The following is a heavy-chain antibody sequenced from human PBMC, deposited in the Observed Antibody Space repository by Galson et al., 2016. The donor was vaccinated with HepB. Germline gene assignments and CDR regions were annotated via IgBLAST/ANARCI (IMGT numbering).Heavy chain of an antibody. CDR1: GFSFSDFA. Sequence: SLRLSCAASGFSFSDFAMSWVRQAPGKGLEWVSGISFGGSTTYYADSVKGRFTISRDNSKNTLYWQRNSLRAEDTTVYYCAKRLPTTRPGVVRFDPWGQGTLVTVSS. CDR3: AKRLPTTRPGVVRFDP. J-gene: IGHJ5*02. CDR2: ISFGGSTT. D-gene: IGHD6-6*01. V-gene: IGHV3-23*01.